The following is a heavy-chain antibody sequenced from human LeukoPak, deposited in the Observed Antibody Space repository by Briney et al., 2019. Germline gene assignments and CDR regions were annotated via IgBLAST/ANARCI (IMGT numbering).Heavy chain of an antibody. CDR3: AKDQDPWDYDSSDTSS. CDR2: ISGSGGST. J-gene: IGHJ4*02. D-gene: IGHD3-22*01. CDR1: GFTFSSYA. V-gene: IGHV3-23*01. Sequence: GGSLRLSCAASGFTFSSYAMSWVRQAPGKGLEWVSAISGSGGSTYYADSVKGRFTISRDNSKNTLYLQMNSLRAEDTAVYYCAKDQDPWDYDSSDTSSWGQGTLVTVSS.